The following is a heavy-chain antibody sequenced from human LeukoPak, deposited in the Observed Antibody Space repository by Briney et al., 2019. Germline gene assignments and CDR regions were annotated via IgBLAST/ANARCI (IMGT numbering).Heavy chain of an antibody. CDR1: GYTFTVYY. Sequence: ASVKVSCTASGYTFTVYYMHWVRQAPGQGLEWMGWINPNSGGSNYAQKFQGRVTMTRDTSISTAYMELSRLRSDDTAVYYCARDLGGFVATMMYGMDVWGQGTTVTVSS. J-gene: IGHJ6*02. CDR2: INPNSGGS. CDR3: ARDLGGFVATMMYGMDV. D-gene: IGHD3-16*01. V-gene: IGHV1-2*02.